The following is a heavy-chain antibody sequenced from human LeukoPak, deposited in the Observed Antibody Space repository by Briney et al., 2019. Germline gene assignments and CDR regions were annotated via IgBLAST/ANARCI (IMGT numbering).Heavy chain of an antibody. CDR1: GGSISSYY. CDR3: ARSLRDDYGDL. J-gene: IGHJ5*02. D-gene: IGHD4-17*01. CDR2: IYYSGST. Sequence: SETLSLTCTVSGGSISSYYWSWIRQPPGKGLEWIGYIYYSGSTNYNPPLKSRVTVSVDTSKNQFSLKLSSVTAADTAVYYCARSLRDDYGDLWGQGTLVTVSS. V-gene: IGHV4-59*01.